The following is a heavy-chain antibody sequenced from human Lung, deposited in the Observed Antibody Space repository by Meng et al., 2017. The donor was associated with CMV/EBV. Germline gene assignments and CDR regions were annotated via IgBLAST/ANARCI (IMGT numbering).Heavy chain of an antibody. V-gene: IGHV4-59*01. D-gene: IGHD3-3*01. CDR3: AREVKGSYDFWSGYNWFDP. Sequence: LXCTVSGGSISSYYWSWIRQPPGKGLEWIGYIYYSGSTSYNPSLKSRVTISVDTSKNQFSLKLSSVTAADTAVYYCAREVKGSYDFWSGYNWFDPGXQGTRATVPS. CDR1: GGSISSYY. CDR2: IYYSGST. J-gene: IGHJ5*02.